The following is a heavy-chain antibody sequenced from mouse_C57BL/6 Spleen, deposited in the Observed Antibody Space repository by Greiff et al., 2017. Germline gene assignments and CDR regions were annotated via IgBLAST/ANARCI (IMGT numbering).Heavy chain of an antibody. CDR3: ARGGDLYYFDY. Sequence: QVPLQQSGAELVKPGASVKMSCTASGYTFTTYPIEWMKQNHGKSLEWSGNFHPYNDDTKYNEKFKGNATLNVEKSSSTVYLELSRLTSDDSAVYYCARGGDLYYFDYWGQGTTLTVSS. CDR2: FHPYNDDT. CDR1: GYTFTTYP. V-gene: IGHV1-47*01. J-gene: IGHJ2*01.